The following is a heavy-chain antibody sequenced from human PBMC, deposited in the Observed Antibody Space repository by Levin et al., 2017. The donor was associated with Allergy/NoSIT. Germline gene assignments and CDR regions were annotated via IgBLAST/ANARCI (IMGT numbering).Heavy chain of an antibody. Sequence: LSLTCAASGFTFSSYRMNWVRQAPGKGLEWVSSISSYSSNKFYTDSLRGRFTISRDNAKNSLYLQMDSLRAEDTAVYYCARTLEDTSCFRCYGMDVWGQGTTVTVSS. CDR2: ISSYSSNK. CDR1: GFTFSSYR. J-gene: IGHJ6*02. CDR3: ARTLEDTSCFRCYGMDV. D-gene: IGHD2-2*01. V-gene: IGHV3-21*01.